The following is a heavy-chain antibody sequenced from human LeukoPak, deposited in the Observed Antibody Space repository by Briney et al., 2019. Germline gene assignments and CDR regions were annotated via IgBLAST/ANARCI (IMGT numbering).Heavy chain of an antibody. D-gene: IGHD4-17*01. CDR2: IRRDGTYV. CDR3: ASGGPTRGTLDF. J-gene: IGHJ4*02. CDR1: GFTFDNYA. V-gene: IGHV3-30*02. Sequence: GGSLRLSCAPSGFTFDNYAMHWVRQTADKGLEWVAYIRRDGTYVNYADSVRGRFTISRDNSKNTLSLQMNNLRVEDTAGYYCASGGPTRGTLDFWGQGTLVTVSS.